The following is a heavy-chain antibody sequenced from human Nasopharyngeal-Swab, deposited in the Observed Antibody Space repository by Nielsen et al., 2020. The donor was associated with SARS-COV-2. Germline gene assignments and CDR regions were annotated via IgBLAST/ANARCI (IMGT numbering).Heavy chain of an antibody. CDR3: ARDQYGDYGDY. Sequence: RQAPGKGLEWVSVIYSGGSTYYADSVKGRFTISRDNSKNTLYLQMNSLRAEDTAVYYCARDQYGDYGDYWGQGTLVTVSS. CDR2: IYSGGST. J-gene: IGHJ4*02. V-gene: IGHV3-53*01. D-gene: IGHD4-17*01.